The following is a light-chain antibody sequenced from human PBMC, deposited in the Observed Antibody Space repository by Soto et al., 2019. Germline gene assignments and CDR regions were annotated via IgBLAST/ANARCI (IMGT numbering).Light chain of an antibody. J-gene: IGLJ1*01. Sequence: QSPLTQPASVSGSPGQSITISCTGTSSDVGGYNYVSWYQQQSGKAPKLMIHEISNRPSGVSNRFSGSKSGNTASLTISGLQAEDEADYYCSSYTSSRAYVFGIGTKVTVL. V-gene: IGLV2-14*01. CDR2: EIS. CDR3: SSYTSSRAYV. CDR1: SSDVGGYNY.